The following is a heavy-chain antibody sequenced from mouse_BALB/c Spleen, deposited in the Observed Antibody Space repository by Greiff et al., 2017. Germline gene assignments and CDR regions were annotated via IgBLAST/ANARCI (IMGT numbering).Heavy chain of an antibody. CDR3: ASYYGSSVSLYYAMDY. V-gene: IGHV1-7*01. Sequence: QVQLQQSGAELAKPGASVKMSCKASGYTFTSYWMHWVKQRPGQGLEWIGYINPSTGYTEYNQKFKDKATLTADKSSSTAYMQLSSLTSEDSAVYYCASYYGSSVSLYYAMDYWGQGTSVTVSS. J-gene: IGHJ4*01. D-gene: IGHD1-1*01. CDR1: GYTFTSYW. CDR2: INPSTGYT.